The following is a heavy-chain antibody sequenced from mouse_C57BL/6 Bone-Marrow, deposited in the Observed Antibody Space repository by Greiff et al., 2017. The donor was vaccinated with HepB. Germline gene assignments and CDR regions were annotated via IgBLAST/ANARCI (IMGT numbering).Heavy chain of an antibody. J-gene: IGHJ1*03. CDR2: INPSSGYT. D-gene: IGHD1-1*01. CDR3: ARGTNYYGSSDWYFDV. Sequence: VQRVESGAELAKPGASVKLSCKASGYTFTSYWMHWVKQRPGQGLEWIGYINPSSGYTKYNQKFKDKDTLTADKSSSTAYMQLSSLTYEDSEVYYCARGTNYYGSSDWYFDVWGTGTTVTVSS. V-gene: IGHV1-7*01. CDR1: GYTFTSYW.